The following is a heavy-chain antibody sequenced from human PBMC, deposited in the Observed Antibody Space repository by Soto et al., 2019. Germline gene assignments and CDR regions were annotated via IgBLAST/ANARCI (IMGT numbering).Heavy chain of an antibody. J-gene: IGHJ3*02. CDR1: GGSISSGGYY. V-gene: IGHV4-31*03. CDR3: ARDGLGYYDSSGYYSGPDAFDI. CDR2: IYYSGST. D-gene: IGHD3-22*01. Sequence: LSLTCTVSGGSISSGGYYCSWIRQHPGKGLEWIGYIYYSGSTYYNPSLKSRVTISVDTSKNQFSLKLSSVTAADTAVYYCARDGLGYYDSSGYYSGPDAFDIWGQGTMVTVSS.